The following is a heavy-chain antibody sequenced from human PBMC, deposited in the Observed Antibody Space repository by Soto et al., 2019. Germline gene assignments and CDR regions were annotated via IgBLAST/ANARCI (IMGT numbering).Heavy chain of an antibody. CDR3: ARVSDFWSGYYIGWFDP. V-gene: IGHV6-1*01. D-gene: IGHD3-3*01. CDR1: GDSVSSNSAA. J-gene: IGHJ5*02. Sequence: PSQTLSLTCAISGDSVSSNSAAWNWIRQSPSRGLEWLGRTYYRSKWYNDYAVSMKSRITINPDTSKNQFSLQLNSVTPEDTAVYYCARVSDFWSGYYIGWFDPWGQGTLVTVSS. CDR2: TYYRSKWYN.